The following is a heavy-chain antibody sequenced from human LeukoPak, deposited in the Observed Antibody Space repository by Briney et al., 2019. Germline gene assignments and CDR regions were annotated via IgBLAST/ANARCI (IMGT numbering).Heavy chain of an antibody. V-gene: IGHV3-7*01. CDR3: ARDSAGNDY. D-gene: IGHD6-13*01. CDR2: IKQDGSGK. Sequence: GGSLRLPCEASGFTFSTYWMSWVRQAPGKGLEWVANIKQDGSGKYYVDSVKGRFTISRDNAKNSLYLQMNSLRAEDTAMYYCARDSAGNDYWGQGTLVTVSS. CDR1: GFTFSTYW. J-gene: IGHJ4*02.